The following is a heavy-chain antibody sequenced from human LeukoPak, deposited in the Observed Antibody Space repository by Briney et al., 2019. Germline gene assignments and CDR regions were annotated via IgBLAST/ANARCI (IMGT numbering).Heavy chain of an antibody. CDR2: IHYSGRT. CDR1: GGSISTSSYY. J-gene: IGHJ5*02. V-gene: IGHV4-39*01. D-gene: IGHD1-26*01. CDR3: ARNSGNYLGWFDL. Sequence: PSETLSLTCTVSGGSISTSSYYWGWIRQPPAKGLEWIVTIHYSGRTYYNPSLKSRVTISVDTSKNQFSLKMSSVTAADTAMYYCARNSGNYLGWFDLWGQGTLVTVSS.